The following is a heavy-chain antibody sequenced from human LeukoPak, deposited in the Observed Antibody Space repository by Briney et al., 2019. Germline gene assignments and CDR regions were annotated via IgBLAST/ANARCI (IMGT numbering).Heavy chain of an antibody. CDR3: ARSRRGWFDP. J-gene: IGHJ5*02. CDR1: GGSFSGYY. CDR2: INHSGST. V-gene: IGHV4-34*01. Sequence: SETLSLTCAVYGGSFSGYYWSWIRQPPGKGLEWIGEINHSGSTNYNPSLKSRVTISVDTSKNQFSLKLSSVTAADTAVYYCARSRRGWFDPWGHGTLVTVSS.